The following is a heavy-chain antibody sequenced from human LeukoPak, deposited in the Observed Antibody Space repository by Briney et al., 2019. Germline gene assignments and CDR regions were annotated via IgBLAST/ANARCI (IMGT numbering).Heavy chain of an antibody. CDR1: GFTFSSYG. V-gene: IGHV3-30*18. Sequence: GGSLRLSCAASGFTFSSYGMHWVRQAPGKGLEWVAVISYDGSNKYYADSVKGRFTISRDNSKNTLYLQMNSLRAEDTAVYYCAKVWDERKWELRDLNFDYWGQGTLVTVSS. D-gene: IGHD1-26*01. J-gene: IGHJ4*02. CDR2: ISYDGSNK. CDR3: AKVWDERKWELRDLNFDY.